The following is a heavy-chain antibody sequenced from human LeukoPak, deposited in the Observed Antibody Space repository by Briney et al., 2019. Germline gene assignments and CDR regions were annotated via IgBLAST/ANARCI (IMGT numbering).Heavy chain of an antibody. CDR2: IYWDDDK. CDR3: AHSGGGEAAADY. J-gene: IGHJ4*02. V-gene: IGHV2-5*02. Sequence: SCPTLVKPTQTLTLTCTFSGFSLSTGGVGVGWIRQPPQQALEWLALIYWDDDKRYSPSLKSRLTITKDTSKNQVVLTMTNMDPVDTATYYCAHSGGGEAAADYWGQGTLVTVSS. CDR1: GFSLSTGGVG. D-gene: IGHD6-13*01.